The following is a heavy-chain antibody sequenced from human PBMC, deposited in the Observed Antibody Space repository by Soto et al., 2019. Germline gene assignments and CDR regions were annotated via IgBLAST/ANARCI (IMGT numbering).Heavy chain of an antibody. J-gene: IGHJ4*02. CDR2: MSHSGGT. CDR1: GGSVSSGSYY. V-gene: IGHV4-61*01. D-gene: IGHD3-9*01. CDR3: ARLEGLATISYYFDF. Sequence: PSETLSLTCAVYGGSVSSGSYYWSWIRQPPGKGLEWIGEMSHSGGTHFNPSLKSRVTISVDTSKSQFSLKLNSVTAADTAVYFCARLEGLATISYYFDFWGPGALVTVSS.